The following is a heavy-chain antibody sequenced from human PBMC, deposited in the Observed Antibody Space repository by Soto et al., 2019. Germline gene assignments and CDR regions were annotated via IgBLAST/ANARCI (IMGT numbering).Heavy chain of an antibody. CDR1: GFTFSTYP. CDR3: ARRSSGSSYAAFDV. V-gene: IGHV3-23*01. J-gene: IGHJ3*01. Sequence: EEQLLESGGGLVQPGGSLRLSCAASGFTFSTYPMTWVRQAPGKGLEWVSSIHGSGETTYYTESVKGRFIISRDNSKNTLCLQMDSLGVDDTAVYFCARRSSGSSYAAFDVWGQGTMVTVSS. CDR2: IHGSGETT. D-gene: IGHD1-26*01.